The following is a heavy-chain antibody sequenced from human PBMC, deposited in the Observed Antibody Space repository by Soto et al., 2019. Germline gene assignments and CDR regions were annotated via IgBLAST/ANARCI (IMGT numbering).Heavy chain of an antibody. V-gene: IGHV1-8*01. CDR3: ARLVEEAYVPTFVYP. J-gene: IGHJ5*02. D-gene: IGHD2-15*01. CDR1: GYTFTSYD. CDR2: MNPKSGKP. Sequence: QVQLVQSGAEVKKPGASVKVSCKASGYTFTSYDINWVRQATGQGLEWMGWMNPKSGKPGYAQKFQGSVTMTRNTSIITAYMEVTSLRSEDTGLYYCARLVEEAYVPTFVYPWGQGTLVTVFS.